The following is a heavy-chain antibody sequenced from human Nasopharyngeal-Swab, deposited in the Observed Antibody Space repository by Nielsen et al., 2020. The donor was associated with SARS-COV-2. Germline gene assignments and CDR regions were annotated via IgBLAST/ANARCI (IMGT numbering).Heavy chain of an antibody. V-gene: IGHV4-59*01. CDR3: AGHGSSGWFYYFDY. D-gene: IGHD6-19*01. CDR1: GGSISSYY. CDR2: IYYSGST. Sequence: SETLSLTCTVSGGSISSYYWSWIRQPPGKGLEWIGYIYYSGSTNYNPSLKSRVTISVDTSKNQFSLKLSSVTAADTAVYYCAGHGSSGWFYYFDYWGQGTLVTVSS. J-gene: IGHJ4*02.